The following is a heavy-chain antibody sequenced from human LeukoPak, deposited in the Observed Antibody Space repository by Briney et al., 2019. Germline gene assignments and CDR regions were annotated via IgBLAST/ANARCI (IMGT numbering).Heavy chain of an antibody. Sequence: SETLSLTCTVSGGSISSYYWSWIRQPPGKGLEWIGYIYYSGSTNYNPSLKSRVTISVDTSKNQFSLKLSSVTAADTAVYYCARASGYYDILTGYTHYLDYWGQGTLVTVSS. V-gene: IGHV4-59*01. J-gene: IGHJ4*02. CDR2: IYYSGST. D-gene: IGHD3-9*01. CDR3: ARASGYYDILTGYTHYLDY. CDR1: GGSISSYY.